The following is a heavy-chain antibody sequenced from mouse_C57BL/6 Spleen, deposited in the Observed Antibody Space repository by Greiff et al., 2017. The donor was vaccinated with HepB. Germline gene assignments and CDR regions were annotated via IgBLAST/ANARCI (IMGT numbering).Heavy chain of an antibody. CDR2: INPSTGGT. CDR3: AREGSNYLDY. D-gene: IGHD2-5*01. CDR1: GYSFTGYY. J-gene: IGHJ4*01. Sequence: EVKLLESGPELVKPGASVKISCKASGYSFTGYYMNWVKQSPEKSLEWIGEINPSTGGTTYNQKFKAKATLTVDKSSSTAYMQLKSLTSEDSAVYYCAREGSNYLDYWGQGTSVTVSS. V-gene: IGHV1-42*01.